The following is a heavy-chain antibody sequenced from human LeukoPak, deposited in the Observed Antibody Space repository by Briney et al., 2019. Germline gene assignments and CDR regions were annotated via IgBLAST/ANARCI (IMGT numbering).Heavy chain of an antibody. CDR1: GFTFRDYD. CDR2: IKGNCSHI. J-gene: IGHJ4*02. CDR3: GRAFHHLRTSSAGDL. D-gene: IGHD3-16*01. V-gene: IGHV3-21*01. Sequence: GGSLRLSCSASGFTFRDYDMNWVRQAPGKGLEWVAAIKGNCSHIYYGDSVKGRFTISRDNARNSLYLQMNSLGVEDTAVYYCGRAFHHLRTSSAGDLWGQGTLVTVSS.